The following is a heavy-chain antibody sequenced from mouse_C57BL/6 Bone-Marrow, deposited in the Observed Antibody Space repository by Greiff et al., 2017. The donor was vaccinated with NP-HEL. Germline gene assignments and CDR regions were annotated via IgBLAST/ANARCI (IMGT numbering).Heavy chain of an antibody. Sequence: VKVVESGPELVKPGASVKISCKASGYAFSSSWMNWVKQRPGKGLEWIGRIYPGDGDTNYNGKFKGKATLTADKSSSTAYMQLSSLTSEDSAVYFCARSRTRNFDYWGQGTTLTVSS. CDR3: ARSRTRNFDY. V-gene: IGHV1-82*01. J-gene: IGHJ2*01. CDR2: IYPGDGDT. CDR1: GYAFSSSW.